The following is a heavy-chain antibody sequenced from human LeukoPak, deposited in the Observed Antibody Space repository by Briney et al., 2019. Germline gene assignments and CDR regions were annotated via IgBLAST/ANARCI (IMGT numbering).Heavy chain of an antibody. CDR3: AREVVGAKGDYFDY. D-gene: IGHD1-26*01. Sequence: GASVKVSCKASGGTFSSYAISWVRQAPGQGLEWMGGIIPIFGTANYAQKFQGRVTITADESTSTAYMELSSLRSEDTAVYYCAREVVGAKGDYFDYWGQGTLVTVSS. J-gene: IGHJ4*02. CDR1: GGTFSSYA. V-gene: IGHV1-69*13. CDR2: IIPIFGTA.